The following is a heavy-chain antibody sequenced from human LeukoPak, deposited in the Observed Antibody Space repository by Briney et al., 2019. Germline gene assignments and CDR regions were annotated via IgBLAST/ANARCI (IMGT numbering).Heavy chain of an antibody. CDR2: IYYSGST. J-gene: IGHJ6*03. CDR3: ARGSDFWSGYYTGTYYYYYMDV. CDR1: GGSISSYY. D-gene: IGHD3-3*01. V-gene: IGHV4-59*01. Sequence: SETLSLICTVSGGSISSYYWSWIRQPPGKGLEWIGYIYYSGSTNYNPSLKSRVTISVDTSKNQFSLKLSSVTAADTAVYYCARGSDFWSGYYTGTYYYYYMDVWGKGTTVTVSS.